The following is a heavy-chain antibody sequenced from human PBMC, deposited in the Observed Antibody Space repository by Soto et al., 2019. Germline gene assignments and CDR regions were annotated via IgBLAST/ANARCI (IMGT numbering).Heavy chain of an antibody. CDR1: GFTFSSYA. J-gene: IGHJ4*02. CDR3: ARWGNWKVADN. Sequence: VQLLESGGGLVQPGGSLRLSCAASGFTFSSYAMSWVRQAPGKGLEWVAVIWYDGSNKYYADSVKGRFTISRDNSNNMLYLEMNSLRAEDTAVYYCARWGNWKVADNWGQGTLVTVSS. D-gene: IGHD3-16*01. V-gene: IGHV3-33*08. CDR2: IWYDGSNK.